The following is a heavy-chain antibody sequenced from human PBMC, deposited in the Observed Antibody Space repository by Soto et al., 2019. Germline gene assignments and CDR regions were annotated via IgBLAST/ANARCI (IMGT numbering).Heavy chain of an antibody. D-gene: IGHD3-22*01. CDR1: GFTFSSYW. CDR2: IYSDGSRT. Sequence: EVQLVESGGGLVQPGGSLRLSCAASGFTFSSYWMHWVRQAPGKGLVWVSRIYSDGSRTSYADSVKGRFTISRDNAKNTLDQQMDSLSPEDTAVYYCERGAVGYYYMDVWGKGTTVTVSS. J-gene: IGHJ6*03. V-gene: IGHV3-74*01. CDR3: ERGAVGYYYMDV.